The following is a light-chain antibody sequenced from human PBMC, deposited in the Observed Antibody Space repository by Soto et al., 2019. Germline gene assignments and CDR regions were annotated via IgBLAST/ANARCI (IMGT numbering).Light chain of an antibody. CDR2: SVD. CDR3: CSCSRGAAFV. V-gene: IGLV2-18*02. J-gene: IGLJ1*01. CDR1: SSDFKTYDS. Sequence: QSALIQPPSVSGSPGQSVTISCFRPSSDFKTYDSLSWYFRHPGTVPKPMIFSVDAQPSGVPDRFSDSKSDNAASMTISRLQAEDGSDFWSCSCSRGAAFVFGTRTKVTVL.